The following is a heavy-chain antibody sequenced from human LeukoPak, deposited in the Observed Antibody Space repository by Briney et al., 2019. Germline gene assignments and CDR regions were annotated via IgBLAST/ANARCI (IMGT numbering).Heavy chain of an antibody. J-gene: IGHJ4*02. CDR1: GFTVSSNY. Sequence: PGGSLRLSCAASGFTVSSNYMSWVRQAPGKGLEWVSVIYSGGSTYYADSVKGRFSISRDNSKNTLYLQMNSLRAEDTAVYYCAKTFTGASSYFDYWGQGTLVTVSS. V-gene: IGHV3-53*01. D-gene: IGHD1-26*01. CDR2: IYSGGST. CDR3: AKTFTGASSYFDY.